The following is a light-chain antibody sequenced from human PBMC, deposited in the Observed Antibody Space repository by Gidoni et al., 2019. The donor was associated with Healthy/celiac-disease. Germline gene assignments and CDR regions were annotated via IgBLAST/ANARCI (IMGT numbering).Light chain of an antibody. Sequence: DIQITQSPSSLSASVGDRVTITCQASQDISNYLNWYQQKPGKAPKLLSYDASNLETGVPSRFSGSGSGTDFTFTISSLQPEDIETYYCQQYDNLPTLTFGGGTKVEIK. CDR1: QDISNY. V-gene: IGKV1-33*01. J-gene: IGKJ4*01. CDR3: QQYDNLPTLT. CDR2: DAS.